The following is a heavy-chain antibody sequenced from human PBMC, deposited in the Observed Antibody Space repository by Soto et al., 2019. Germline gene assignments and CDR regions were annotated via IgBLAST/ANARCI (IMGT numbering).Heavy chain of an antibody. CDR2: IYYSGTT. D-gene: IGHD5-12*01. CDR3: ARDESATDAFDI. Sequence: QVQLQESGPGLVKPSQTLSLTCTVSGGSISSGGYYWSWIRQNPGKGLEWIGYIYYSGTTNYNPSLKSRLTISVDTSKNQFSLKLNSMTAADTAVYYCARDESATDAFDIWGQGTMVTVPS. V-gene: IGHV4-31*03. J-gene: IGHJ3*02. CDR1: GGSISSGGYY.